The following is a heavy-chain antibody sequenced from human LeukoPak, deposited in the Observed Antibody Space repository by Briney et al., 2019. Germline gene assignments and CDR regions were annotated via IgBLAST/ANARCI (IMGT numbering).Heavy chain of an antibody. J-gene: IGHJ4*02. D-gene: IGHD2-21*02. CDR1: GFTFSNYW. CDR3: ARDGVVTASYYFDY. CDR2: INSDGINT. Sequence: GGSLRLSCAASGFTFSNYWMHWVRQAPGKGLVWVSRINSDGINTSYADSVKGRFTISRDNAKNTLNLQMNSLRAEDTAVYYCARDGVVTASYYFDYWGQGTLVTVSS. V-gene: IGHV3-74*01.